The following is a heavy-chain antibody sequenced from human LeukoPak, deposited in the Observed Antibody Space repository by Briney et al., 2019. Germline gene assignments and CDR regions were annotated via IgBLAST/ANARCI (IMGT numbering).Heavy chain of an antibody. CDR1: GLTFGNYG. CDR2: IGSGGYTT. Sequence: GGSLRLSCVASGLTFGNYGMNWVRQAPGKGLEWVSSIGSGGYTTYYADSVRGRFTISRDNSKNSMYLQMSSLRAEDTAIYYCAEVESSYCRIWGQGTLVTVSS. D-gene: IGHD3-10*01. CDR3: AEVESSYCRI. V-gene: IGHV3-23*01. J-gene: IGHJ4*01.